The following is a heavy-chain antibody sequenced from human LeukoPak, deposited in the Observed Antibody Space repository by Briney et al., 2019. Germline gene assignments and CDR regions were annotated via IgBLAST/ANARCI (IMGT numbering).Heavy chain of an antibody. CDR1: GFTFDDYG. CDR3: ARVSDISVAAYFDY. J-gene: IGHJ4*02. Sequence: GGSLRLSCAASGFTFDDYGMSWVRQAPGKGLEWVSNINWNGGSTGYADSVRGRFTISRDNAKNSLYLQMNSLRAEDTALYYCARVSDISVAAYFDYWGQGTLVTVSS. D-gene: IGHD6-19*01. V-gene: IGHV3-20*04. CDR2: INWNGGST.